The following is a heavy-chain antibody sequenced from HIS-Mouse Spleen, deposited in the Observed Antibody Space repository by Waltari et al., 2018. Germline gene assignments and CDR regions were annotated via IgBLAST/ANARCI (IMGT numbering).Heavy chain of an antibody. D-gene: IGHD6-13*01. J-gene: IGHJ2*01. Sequence: QLHLQESGPGLLKPSETLSLTCTVSGGSISSSRYYWCWIRPPPGKGLEWIGSIYYSGSTYYNPSLKSRVTISVDTSKNQFSLKLSSGTAADTAVYYCAREIPYSSSWYDWYFDLWGRGTLVTVSS. CDR2: IYYSGST. CDR1: GGSISSSRYY. V-gene: IGHV4-39*07. CDR3: AREIPYSSSWYDWYFDL.